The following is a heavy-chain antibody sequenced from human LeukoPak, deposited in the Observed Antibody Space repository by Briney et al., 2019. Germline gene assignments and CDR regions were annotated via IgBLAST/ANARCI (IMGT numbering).Heavy chain of an antibody. Sequence: SVKVSCKASGGTFSSYGITWVRQAPGQGLEWMGGIIPMFGTANYAQKFQGRVTITSDDSTSTAYMELSSLRSEDTAVYYCARDRSTVTTYLKNWGQGTLVTVSS. CDR3: ARDRSTVTTYLKN. V-gene: IGHV1-69*01. D-gene: IGHD4-17*01. CDR1: GGTFSSYG. J-gene: IGHJ4*02. CDR2: IIPMFGTA.